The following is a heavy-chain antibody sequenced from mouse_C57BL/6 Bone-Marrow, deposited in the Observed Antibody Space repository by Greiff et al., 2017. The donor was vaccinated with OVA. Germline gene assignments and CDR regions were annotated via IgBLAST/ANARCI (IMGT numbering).Heavy chain of an antibody. CDR2: ISNGGGST. J-gene: IGHJ1*03. CDR3: ARHDGATVVGYFDV. Sequence: EVKVVESGGGLVQPGGSLKLSCAASGFTFRDYYMYWVRQTPEKRLEWVAYISNGGGSTYYPDTVKGRFTISRDNAKNTLYRQMSRLKSEDTAMYYCARHDGATVVGYFDVWGTGTTVTVSS. D-gene: IGHD1-1*01. CDR1: GFTFRDYY. V-gene: IGHV5-12*01.